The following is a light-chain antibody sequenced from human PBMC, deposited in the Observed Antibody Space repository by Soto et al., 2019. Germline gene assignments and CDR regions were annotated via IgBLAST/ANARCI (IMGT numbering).Light chain of an antibody. CDR1: QSVSSSY. V-gene: IGKV3D-20*02. Sequence: EFVLTQSPGTLSLSPGERASLSCRASQSVSSSYVAWYQQKRGQAPRLLMYGASSRATGIPDRFSGSGSGTDFTLTISSLEPEDFAVYYCQQRSNWPLTFGGGTKVDIK. CDR3: QQRSNWPLT. CDR2: GAS. J-gene: IGKJ4*01.